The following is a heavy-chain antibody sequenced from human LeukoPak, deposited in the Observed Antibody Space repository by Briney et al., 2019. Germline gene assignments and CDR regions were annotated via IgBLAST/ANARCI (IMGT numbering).Heavy chain of an antibody. J-gene: IGHJ4*02. CDR3: ARGSRYYSDSSGYYYFDY. D-gene: IGHD3-22*01. V-gene: IGHV3-53*01. CDR2: IYSGGST. CDR1: EFTVSSNY. Sequence: GGSLRLSCAASEFTVSSNYMNWVRRAPGKGLEWVSVIYSGGSTYYADSVKGRFTISRDNPKNTLYLQMNSLRAEDTAVYYCARGSRYYSDSSGYYYFDYWGQGTLVTVSS.